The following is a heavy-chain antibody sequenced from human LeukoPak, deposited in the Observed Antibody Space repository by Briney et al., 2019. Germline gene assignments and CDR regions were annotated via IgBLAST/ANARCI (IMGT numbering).Heavy chain of an antibody. D-gene: IGHD3-10*02. CDR3: AELGITMIGGV. CDR2: ISGSGGST. Sequence: GGSLRLSCAASGFTFSDYYMSWVRQAPGKGLEWVSAISGSGGSTYYADSVKGRLTISRDNSKNTLYLQMNSLRAEDTAVYYCAELGITMIGGVWGKGTTVTISS. V-gene: IGHV3-23*01. J-gene: IGHJ6*04. CDR1: GFTFSDYY.